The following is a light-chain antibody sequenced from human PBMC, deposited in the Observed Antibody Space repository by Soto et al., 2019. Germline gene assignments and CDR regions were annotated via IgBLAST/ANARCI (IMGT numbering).Light chain of an antibody. CDR2: GAS. CDR1: QSVSSN. J-gene: IGKJ5*01. V-gene: IGKV3-15*01. Sequence: EIVMTESPATLSVSPGERATLSCRASQSVSSNLAWYQQKPGQAPRLLIYGASTRATGIPARFSGSGSGTGFTLTISSLQSEDSAIYFCQQYNNWPFSFGQGTRLEIK. CDR3: QQYNNWPFS.